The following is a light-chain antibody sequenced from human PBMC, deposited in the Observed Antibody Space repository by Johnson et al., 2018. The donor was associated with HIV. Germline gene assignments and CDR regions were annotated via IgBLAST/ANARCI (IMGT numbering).Light chain of an antibody. CDR3: GTWDSSLSGV. V-gene: IGLV1-51*01. CDR1: SSNIGNNY. J-gene: IGLJ1*01. Sequence: QSVLTQPPSVSAAPGQKFTISCSGSSSNIGNNYVSWYQQLPGTAPKLLIYDNYKRPSGIPDRFSGSKSGTAATLGITGLQTGDEADYYCGTWDSSLSGVFGTGTKVTVL. CDR2: DNY.